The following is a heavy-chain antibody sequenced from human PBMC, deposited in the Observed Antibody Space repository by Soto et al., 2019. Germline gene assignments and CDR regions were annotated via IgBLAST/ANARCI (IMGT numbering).Heavy chain of an antibody. V-gene: IGHV4-30-4*01. D-gene: IGHD3-10*01. Sequence: SETLSLTCTVSGGSISSGDHYWSWIRQPPGKGLEWIGYISYSGSTYYNPSPSLKSRVIISVDTSKNQFSLKLSSVTAADTAVHYCARDRFYGSGKPVDYWGQGTLVTVSS. CDR2: ISYSGST. CDR1: GGSISSGDHY. J-gene: IGHJ4*02. CDR3: ARDRFYGSGKPVDY.